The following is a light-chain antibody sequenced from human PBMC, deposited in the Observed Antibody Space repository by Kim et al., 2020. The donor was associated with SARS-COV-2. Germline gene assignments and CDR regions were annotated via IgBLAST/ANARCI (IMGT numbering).Light chain of an antibody. Sequence: DIQMTQSPSTLSASVGDRVTITCRASQSISRYLAWYQQKPGKAPNLLIYDASRLISGVPSRFSGSGSGTEFTLTISSLQPDDFATYFCQQYDTFTWTFGQGTKVDIK. CDR1: QSISRY. V-gene: IGKV1-5*01. CDR3: QQYDTFTWT. CDR2: DAS. J-gene: IGKJ1*01.